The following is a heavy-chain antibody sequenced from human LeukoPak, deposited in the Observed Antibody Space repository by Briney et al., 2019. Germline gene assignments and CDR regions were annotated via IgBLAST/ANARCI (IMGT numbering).Heavy chain of an antibody. CDR2: IRHDESNN. J-gene: IGHJ4*02. Sequence: GGSLRLSCAASGFTFSIYGMHWVRQAPGKGLEWVAFIRHDESNNYYADSVKGRFTISRDNAKNSLYLQMNSLRAEDTAVYYCARDPQYYYGSGYYFDYWGQGTLVTVSS. V-gene: IGHV3-30*02. D-gene: IGHD3-10*01. CDR3: ARDPQYYYGSGYYFDY. CDR1: GFTFSIYG.